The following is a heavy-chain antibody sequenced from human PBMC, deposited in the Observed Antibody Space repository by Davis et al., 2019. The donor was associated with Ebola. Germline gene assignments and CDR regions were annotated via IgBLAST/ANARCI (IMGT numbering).Heavy chain of an antibody. D-gene: IGHD1-1*01. V-gene: IGHV4-59*01. Sequence: SETLSLTCTISGASISSYYWNWIRQPPGKGLEWIGYMYYSGITDYNPSLRSRVTVAVDTSKNQFSLRLTSVTAADTDVYYCAVQDRGLGYGGQGTLVTVSS. CDR1: GASISSYY. J-gene: IGHJ4*02. CDR2: MYYSGIT. CDR3: AVQDRGLGY.